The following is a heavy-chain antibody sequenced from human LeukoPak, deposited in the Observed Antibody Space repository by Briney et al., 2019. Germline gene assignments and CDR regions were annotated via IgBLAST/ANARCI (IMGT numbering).Heavy chain of an antibody. CDR2: IIPIFGTA. V-gene: IGHV1-69*06. D-gene: IGHD3-3*01. J-gene: IGHJ3*02. CDR3: ARSVTYYDFWSGDLDAFDI. Sequence: SVKVSCKASGGTFSSYAISWVRQAPGQGLEWMGGIIPIFGTANYAQKFQGRVTITADKSTSTAYMELSSLRSEDTAVYYCARSVTYYDFWSGDLDAFDIWGQGTMVTVSS. CDR1: GGTFSSYA.